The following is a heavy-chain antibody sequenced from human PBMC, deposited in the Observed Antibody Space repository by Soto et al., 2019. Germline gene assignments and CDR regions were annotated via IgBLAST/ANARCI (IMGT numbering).Heavy chain of an antibody. V-gene: IGHV4-31*03. CDR3: ARVSEGSGSYYTYYFDY. Sequence: SETLSLTCTVSGGSISSGGYYWSWIRQHPGKGLEWIGYIYYSGSTYYNPSLKSRVTISVDTSKNQFSLKLSSVTAADTAVYYCARVSEGSGSYYTYYFDYWGQGTLVTVSS. J-gene: IGHJ4*02. CDR2: IYYSGST. D-gene: IGHD3-10*01. CDR1: GGSISSGGYY.